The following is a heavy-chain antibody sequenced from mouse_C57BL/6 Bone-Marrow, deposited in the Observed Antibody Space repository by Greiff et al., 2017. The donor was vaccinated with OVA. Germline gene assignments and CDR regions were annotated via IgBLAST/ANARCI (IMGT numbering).Heavy chain of an antibody. CDR2: IDPETGGT. D-gene: IGHD2-4*01. J-gene: IGHJ2*01. V-gene: IGHV1-15*01. CDR3: TSRGYYDYEGDY. Sequence: VQVVESGAELVRPGASVTLSCKASGYTFTDYEMHWVKQTPVHGLEWIGAIDPETGGTAYNQKFKGKAILTADKSSSTAYMELRSLTSEDSAVYYCTSRGYYDYEGDYWGQGTTLTVSS. CDR1: GYTFTDYE.